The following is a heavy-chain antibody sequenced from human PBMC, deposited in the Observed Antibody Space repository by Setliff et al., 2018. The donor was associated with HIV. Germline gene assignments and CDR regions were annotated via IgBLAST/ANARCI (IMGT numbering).Heavy chain of an antibody. V-gene: IGHV4-4*07. Sequence: PSETLSLTCTISGGSFSSYYWSWIRQPAGRGLEWIGRIYSSGTTNYNPSLKSRVTMSVDTSKNQFSLKLTSVTAADTAVYYCARDLHSSGLGSYGPWGPGTLVTVSS. J-gene: IGHJ5*02. D-gene: IGHD3-10*01. CDR1: GGSFSSYY. CDR2: IYSSGTT. CDR3: ARDLHSSGLGSYGP.